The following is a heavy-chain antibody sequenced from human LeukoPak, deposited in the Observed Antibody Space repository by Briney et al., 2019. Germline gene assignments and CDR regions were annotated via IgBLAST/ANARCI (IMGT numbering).Heavy chain of an antibody. D-gene: IGHD4-17*01. CDR3: ARVVNPTVNTVLGAFDV. V-gene: IGHV1-69*06. CDR1: GGTTS. CDR2: IIPMSSTV. J-gene: IGHJ3*01. Sequence: GASVKVSCKASGGTTSFAWVRQAPGQGLEWMGGIIPMSSTVNYAQMFQGRVTITADKSTSTAYLELSSLRSDDTAVYYCARVVNPTVNTVLGAFDVWGQGTMVTVSS.